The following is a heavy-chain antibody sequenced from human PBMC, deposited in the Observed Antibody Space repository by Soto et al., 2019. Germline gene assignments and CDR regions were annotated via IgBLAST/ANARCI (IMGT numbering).Heavy chain of an antibody. CDR2: INSNGGST. CDR1: GFTFSSYA. Sequence: EVQLVESGGGLVQPGGSLRLSCAASGFTFSSYAMHWVRQAPGKGLEYVSAINSNGGSTYYANSVKGRFTISRDNSKNTLYLQMGSLRAEDMAVYYCARDVLGGRYAMDVWGQGTTVTVSS. J-gene: IGHJ6*02. CDR3: ARDVLGGRYAMDV. V-gene: IGHV3-64*01. D-gene: IGHD1-26*01.